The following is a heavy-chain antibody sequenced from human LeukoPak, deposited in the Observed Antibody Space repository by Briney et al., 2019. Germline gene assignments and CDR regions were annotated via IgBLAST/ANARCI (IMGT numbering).Heavy chain of an antibody. CDR3: ARTTTVTTLLDY. CDR1: GGSFSGYY. J-gene: IGHJ4*02. D-gene: IGHD4-11*01. Sequence: SETLSLTCAVYGGSFSGYYWSWIRQPPGKGLEWIGEINHSGSTNYNPSLKSRVTISVDTSKNQFSLKLSSVTAVDTAVYYCARTTTVTTLLDYWGQGTLVTVSS. V-gene: IGHV4-34*01. CDR2: INHSGST.